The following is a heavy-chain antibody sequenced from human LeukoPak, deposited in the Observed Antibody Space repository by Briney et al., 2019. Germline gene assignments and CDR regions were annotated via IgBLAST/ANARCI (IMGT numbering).Heavy chain of an antibody. CDR3: ARDLGRGYSGYEGFFDS. Sequence: GGSLRLSCAASGFTFSSNTMHWVRQAPGKGLEWVAVISYDGSKKYYADSVKGRFATSRDNSKNTLYLQMNSLRGEDTAVYYCARDLGRGYSGYEGFFDSWGQGTLVSVSS. V-gene: IGHV3-30*09. D-gene: IGHD5-12*01. CDR2: ISYDGSKK. CDR1: GFTFSSNT. J-gene: IGHJ5*01.